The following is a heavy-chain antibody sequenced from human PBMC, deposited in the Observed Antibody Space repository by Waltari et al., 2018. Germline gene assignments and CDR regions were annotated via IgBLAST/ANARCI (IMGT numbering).Heavy chain of an antibody. Sequence: QVQLVESGGGVVQPGRSLRLSCAASGFTFSSYGMHWVRQAPGKGLEWVAVISYDGSSKYYADSVKGRFTISRDNSKNTLYLQMNSLRAEDTAVYYCAKDFFGYCSSTSCYTFDYWGQGTLVTVSS. CDR1: GFTFSSYG. V-gene: IGHV3-30*18. CDR2: ISYDGSSK. J-gene: IGHJ4*02. CDR3: AKDFFGYCSSTSCYTFDY. D-gene: IGHD2-2*02.